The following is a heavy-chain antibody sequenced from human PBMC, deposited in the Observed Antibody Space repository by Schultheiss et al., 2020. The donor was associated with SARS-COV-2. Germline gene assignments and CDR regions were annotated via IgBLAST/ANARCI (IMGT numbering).Heavy chain of an antibody. V-gene: IGHV4-59*08. CDR1: GGSISSYY. CDR2: IYYSGST. D-gene: IGHD3-3*01. CDR3: ARHSGDFWSGYSDY. Sequence: SETLSLTCTVSGGSISSYYWSWIRLPPGKGLEWIGYIYYSGSTNYNPSLKSRVTISVDTSKNQFSLKLSSVTAADTAVYYCARHSGDFWSGYSDYWGQGTLVTVSS. J-gene: IGHJ4*02.